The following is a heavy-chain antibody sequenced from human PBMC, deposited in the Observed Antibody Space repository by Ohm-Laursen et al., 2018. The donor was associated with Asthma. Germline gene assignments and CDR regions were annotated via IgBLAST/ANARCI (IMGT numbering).Heavy chain of an antibody. CDR2: IWYDGTNK. CDR3: TRGGHYGSYFDY. D-gene: IGHD4-17*01. CDR1: GFIFTNYG. V-gene: IGHV3-33*01. J-gene: IGHJ4*02. Sequence: LRLSCSASGFIFTNYGMHWVRQAPGKGLEWVAVIWYDGTNKYYGDSVKGRFTISRDNSKNTLYLQMNSLRAEDTAVYYCTRGGHYGSYFDYWGQGTLVTVSS.